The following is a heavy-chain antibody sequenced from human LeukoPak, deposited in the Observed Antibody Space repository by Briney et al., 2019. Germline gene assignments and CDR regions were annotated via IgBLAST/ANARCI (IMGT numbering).Heavy chain of an antibody. CDR1: GFTISDYY. D-gene: IGHD6-19*01. J-gene: IGHJ4*02. CDR3: ARDQTAVAGFDY. Sequence: GGSLRLSCAASGFTISDYYMSWIRQAPGKGLEWVSYISSSGSTIYYADSVKGRFTISRDNAKNSLHLQMNSLRAEDTAVYYCARDQTAVAGFDYWGQGTLVTVSS. CDR2: ISSSGSTI. V-gene: IGHV3-11*04.